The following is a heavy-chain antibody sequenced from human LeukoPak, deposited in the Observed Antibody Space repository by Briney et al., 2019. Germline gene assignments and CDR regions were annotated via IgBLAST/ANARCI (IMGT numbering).Heavy chain of an antibody. D-gene: IGHD6-19*01. CDR3: AKPRSQWLAGC. CDR1: GFTFSSYA. Sequence: GGSLRLSCAASGFTFSSYAMSWVRQAPGKGLEWVSAISGSGDSTYYGDSVKGRFTISRDNSKNTLYLQMNSLRAEDTAVYYCAKPRSQWLAGCWGQGTLVTVSS. V-gene: IGHV3-23*01. CDR2: ISGSGDST. J-gene: IGHJ4*02.